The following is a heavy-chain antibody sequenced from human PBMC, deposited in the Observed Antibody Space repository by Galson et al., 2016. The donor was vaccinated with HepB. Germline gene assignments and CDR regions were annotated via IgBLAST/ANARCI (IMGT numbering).Heavy chain of an antibody. V-gene: IGHV1-2*02. D-gene: IGHD2-15*01. J-gene: IGHJ6*02. CDR3: AKDAPNYCSGSSCYDSGCMDV. Sequence: SVKVSCKASGYTFSAYYVHWVRQAPGQGLEWMGWINPASGDTKYAQKFQGRVTMTRDTSIRTAYIELSRLRSDDTAVYYCAKDAPNYCSGSSCYDSGCMDVWGQGTTVTVSS. CDR1: GYTFSAYY. CDR2: INPASGDT.